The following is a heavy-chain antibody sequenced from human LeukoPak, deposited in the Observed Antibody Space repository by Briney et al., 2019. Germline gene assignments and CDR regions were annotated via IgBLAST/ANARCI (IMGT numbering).Heavy chain of an antibody. Sequence: SETLSLTCTVSGGSISDYYWSWIRQPPGKGLEWIGYIYYSGSTNYNPSLKSRVTVSADTSKNQTSLKLTSVTAADTAVYYCASHPGVAAADYWGQGTLVTVSS. CDR1: GGSISDYY. CDR3: ASHPGVAAADY. CDR2: IYYSGST. J-gene: IGHJ4*02. V-gene: IGHV4-59*08. D-gene: IGHD2-15*01.